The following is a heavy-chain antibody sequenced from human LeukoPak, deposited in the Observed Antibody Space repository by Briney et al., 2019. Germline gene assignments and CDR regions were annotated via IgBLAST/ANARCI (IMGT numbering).Heavy chain of an antibody. D-gene: IGHD1-26*01. J-gene: IGHJ4*02. Sequence: ASVKVSCKASRYTFTSYDINWVRQATGQGLEWMGWMNPNSGNTGYAQKFQGRVTITRNTSISTAYMELSSLRSEDTAVYYCARGPWASAPDYWGQGTLVTVSS. V-gene: IGHV1-8*03. CDR2: MNPNSGNT. CDR3: ARGPWASAPDY. CDR1: RYTFTSYD.